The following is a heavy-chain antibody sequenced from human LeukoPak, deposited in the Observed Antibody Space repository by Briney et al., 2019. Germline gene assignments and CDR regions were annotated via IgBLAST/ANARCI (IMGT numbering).Heavy chain of an antibody. J-gene: IGHJ4*02. CDR2: IRSKAGNYAT. V-gene: IGHV3-73*01. CDR3: TGGTTVTTLDY. Sequence: PGGSLRLSCAASGFTFSDSAMHWVRQASGKGLEWVGRIRSKAGNYATEYTASVKGRFTISRDDSKKTAYLQMNSLKTEDTAVYYCTGGTTVTTLDYWGQGTLDTVSS. D-gene: IGHD4-17*01. CDR1: GFTFSDSA.